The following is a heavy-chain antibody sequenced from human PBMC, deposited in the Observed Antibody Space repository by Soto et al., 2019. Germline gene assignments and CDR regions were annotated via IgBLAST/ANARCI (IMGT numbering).Heavy chain of an antibody. Sequence: GESLKISCXGSGYSFSNWWIAWVRQMPGKGLEYMGIIYPSDSQTRYSPSFQGQATISADKSISTAYLQWSSLKASDTAIYYCARHGFYGDYSSNYFDPWGQGTLVTVSS. CDR3: ARHGFYGDYSSNYFDP. CDR1: GYSFSNWW. V-gene: IGHV5-51*01. CDR2: IYPSDSQT. J-gene: IGHJ5*02. D-gene: IGHD4-17*01.